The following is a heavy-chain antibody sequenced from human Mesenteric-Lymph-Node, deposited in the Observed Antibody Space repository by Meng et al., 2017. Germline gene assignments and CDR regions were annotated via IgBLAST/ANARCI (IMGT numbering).Heavy chain of an antibody. J-gene: IGHJ3*02. D-gene: IGHD5-24*01. CDR1: GYTFTSYD. Sequence: ASVKVSCKASGYTFTSYDINWVRQATGQGLEWMGWMNPNSGNTGYAQKFQGRVTITRNNSISTAYMELSSLRSEDTAVYYCARAGRWLQSDAFDIWGQGTMVTVSS. V-gene: IGHV1-8*03. CDR2: MNPNSGNT. CDR3: ARAGRWLQSDAFDI.